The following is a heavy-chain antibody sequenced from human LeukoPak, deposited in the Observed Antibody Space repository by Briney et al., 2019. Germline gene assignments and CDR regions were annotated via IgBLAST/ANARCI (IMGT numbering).Heavy chain of an antibody. CDR3: AKETNHGGYSYVEPPFLGY. Sequence: GGSLRLSCAASGFTFSSYAMSWVRQAPGKGLEWVSAISGSGGSTYYADSVKGRFTISRDNSKNTLYLQMNGLRAEDTAVYYCAKETNHGGYSYVEPPFLGYWGQGTLVTVSS. V-gene: IGHV3-23*01. CDR2: ISGSGGST. CDR1: GFTFSSYA. D-gene: IGHD5-18*01. J-gene: IGHJ4*02.